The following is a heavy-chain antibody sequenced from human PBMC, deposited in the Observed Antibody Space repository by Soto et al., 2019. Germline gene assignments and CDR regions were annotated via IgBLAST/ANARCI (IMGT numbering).Heavy chain of an antibody. Sequence: GGSLRLSCAASGFTFDDYAMHWVRQAPGKGLEWVSGISWNSGSIGYADSVKGRFTISRDNAKNSLYLQMNSLRAEDTALYYCAKDIVGGSGWYFGAFEKWGQGTMVSVSS. CDR3: AKDIVGGSGWYFGAFEK. CDR2: ISWNSGSI. D-gene: IGHD6-19*01. J-gene: IGHJ3*02. V-gene: IGHV3-9*01. CDR1: GFTFDDYA.